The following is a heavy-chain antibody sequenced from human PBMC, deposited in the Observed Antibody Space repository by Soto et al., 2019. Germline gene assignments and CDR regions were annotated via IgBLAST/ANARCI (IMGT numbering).Heavy chain of an antibody. J-gene: IGHJ4*02. CDR3: AREGGESSDGLYYFDS. D-gene: IGHD3-16*01. CDR2: IYYSGNT. CDR1: GGSTSSDNY. V-gene: IGHV4-30-4*01. Sequence: QVQLQESGPGLVKPSQTLSLTCTVSGGSTSSDNYWSWIRQPPGKGQEWIGHIYYSGNTDYNPSLKSRLAISIDTYENQFSLKLSSVTAADTAVYFCAREGGESSDGLYYFDSWGQGSLVTVSS.